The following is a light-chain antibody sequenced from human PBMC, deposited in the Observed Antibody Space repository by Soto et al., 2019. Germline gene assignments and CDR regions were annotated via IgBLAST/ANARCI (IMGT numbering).Light chain of an antibody. CDR2: AAS. CDR3: QQYDTSPRT. Sequence: EIVLTQSPGTLSLSPGDRATLSCRASQSLGSGYLAWYQQKPGQAPRILIYAASTRATGIPDRFSGSGSGTDFSLTISRLEPEDFAVYYCQQYDTSPRTFGQGTKADIK. J-gene: IGKJ1*01. V-gene: IGKV3-20*01. CDR1: QSLGSGY.